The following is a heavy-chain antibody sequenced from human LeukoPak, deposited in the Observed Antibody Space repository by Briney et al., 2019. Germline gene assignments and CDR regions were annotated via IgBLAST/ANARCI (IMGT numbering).Heavy chain of an antibody. Sequence: SETLSLTCTVSGGSISSYFWSWIRQPPGKGLEWIGYIYYSGSTNYNPSLKSRVTISVDTSKNQFSLKLSSVTAADTAVYYCARVPGATSNVDYWGQGTLVTVSS. CDR2: IYYSGST. CDR3: ARVPGATSNVDY. J-gene: IGHJ4*02. CDR1: GGSISSYF. V-gene: IGHV4-59*08. D-gene: IGHD1-26*01.